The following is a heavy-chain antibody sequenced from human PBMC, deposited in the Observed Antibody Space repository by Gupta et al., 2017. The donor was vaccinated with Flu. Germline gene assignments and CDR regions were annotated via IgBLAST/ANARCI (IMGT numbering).Heavy chain of an antibody. CDR1: GFTFRSYA. CDR3: ARLAGAVGDL. J-gene: IGHJ2*01. D-gene: IGHD1-26*01. CDR2: IGGGGDSI. V-gene: IGHV3-23*01. Sequence: EVQLLESGGGLEQPGGSLRLSCSDSGFTFRSYAMTWVRQAPGKGLEWVSAIGGGGDSIYYADSVKGRFIISRDNSKNTLYLQMNSLRAEDTAVYYCARLAGAVGDLWGRGTLVTVSS.